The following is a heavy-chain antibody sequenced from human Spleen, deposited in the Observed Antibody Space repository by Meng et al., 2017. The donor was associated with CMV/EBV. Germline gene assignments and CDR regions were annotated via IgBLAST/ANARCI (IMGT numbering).Heavy chain of an antibody. D-gene: IGHD6-13*01. V-gene: IGHV3-7*01. CDR2: IKQDGSEK. CDR1: GFTFSSYW. Sequence: GGSLRLSCAASGFTFSSYWMSWVRQAPGKGLEWVANIKQDGSEKYYVDSVKGRFTISRDNAKNSVYLQMDSLRVEDTAVYYCAAWAPHPATGSFDYWGQGTLVTVSS. J-gene: IGHJ4*02. CDR3: AAWAPHPATGSFDY.